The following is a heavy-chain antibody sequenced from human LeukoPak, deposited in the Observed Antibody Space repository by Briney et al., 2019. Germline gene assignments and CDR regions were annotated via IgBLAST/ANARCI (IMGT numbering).Heavy chain of an antibody. J-gene: IGHJ4*02. V-gene: IGHV3-7*01. D-gene: IGHD6-19*01. CDR2: IKQDGSGK. CDR1: GFAFSSYW. Sequence: GGSLRLSCAASGFAFSSYWMSWVRQAPGKGLEWVANIKQDGSGKYYVDSVKGRFTISRDNAKNSLYLQMNSLRAEDTAVYYCARYDYKAYSSGWYDYWGQGTLVTVSS. CDR3: ARYDYKAYSSGWYDY.